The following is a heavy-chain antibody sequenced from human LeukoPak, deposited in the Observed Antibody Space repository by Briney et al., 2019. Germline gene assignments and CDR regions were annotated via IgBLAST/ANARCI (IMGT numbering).Heavy chain of an antibody. CDR1: GGTFSSYV. CDR3: ARDLGLQHYFDY. CDR2: IIPISGTA. Sequence: GASVKVSCKASGGTFSSYVISWVRQAPGQGLEWMGGIIPISGTANYAQKFQGRVTITADESTSTAYMELSSLRSEDTAVYYCARDLGLQHYFDYWGQGTLVTVSS. V-gene: IGHV1-69*13. J-gene: IGHJ4*02. D-gene: IGHD5-24*01.